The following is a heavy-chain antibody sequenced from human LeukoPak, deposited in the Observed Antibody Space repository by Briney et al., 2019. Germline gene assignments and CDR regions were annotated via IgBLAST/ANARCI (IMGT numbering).Heavy chain of an antibody. J-gene: IGHJ3*02. D-gene: IGHD3-10*01. V-gene: IGHV3-66*01. CDR1: GFTVTSDY. Sequence: PGGSLRLSCAASGFTVTSDYMSWVRQAPGKGLEWVSVIYRDGKTYYADSVKGRFTISRDNAKNSLYLQMNSLRAEDTAVYYCARGRLYGSYIWGQGTMVTVSS. CDR3: ARGRLYGSYI. CDR2: IYRDGKT.